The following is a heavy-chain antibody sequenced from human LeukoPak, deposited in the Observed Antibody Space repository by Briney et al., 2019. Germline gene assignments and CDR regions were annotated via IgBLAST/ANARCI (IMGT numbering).Heavy chain of an antibody. J-gene: IGHJ4*02. CDR1: GGSFSGYY. Sequence: SETLSLTCAVYGGSFSGYYWSWIRQPPGKGLEWIGEINHSGSTNYNPSLKSRVTISVGTSKNQFSLKLSSVTAADTAVYYCARAIVAGTSLFDYWGQGTLVTVSS. V-gene: IGHV4-34*01. CDR3: ARAIVAGTSLFDY. D-gene: IGHD6-19*01. CDR2: INHSGST.